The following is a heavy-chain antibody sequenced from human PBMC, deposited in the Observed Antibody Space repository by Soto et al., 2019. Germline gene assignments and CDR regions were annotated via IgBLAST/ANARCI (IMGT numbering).Heavy chain of an antibody. J-gene: IGHJ2*01. CDR2: ISYDGSNK. CDR3: ARPLWINDYNWGDFDL. V-gene: IGHV3-30-3*01. CDR1: GFTFSSYA. Sequence: QVQLVESGGGVVQPGRSLRLSCAASGFTFSSYAMHWFRQAPGKGLEWVAVISYDGSNKYYADSVKGRFTISRDNSKNTLYLQMNSLRAEDTAVYYCARPLWINDYNWGDFDLWGRGTLVNVSS. D-gene: IGHD3-16*01.